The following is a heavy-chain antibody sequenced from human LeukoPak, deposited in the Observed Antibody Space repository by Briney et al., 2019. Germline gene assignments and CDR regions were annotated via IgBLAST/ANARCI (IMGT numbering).Heavy chain of an antibody. J-gene: IGHJ3*02. CDR1: GFTFDDYA. Sequence: GGSLRLSCAASGFTFDDYAMHWVRHAPGKGLEWVSLISGDGGSTYYADSVKGRFTISRDNSKNSLYLQMNRQRTEDTAWYYYANDMRWLPPDAFDIWGQGTMVTVSS. V-gene: IGHV3-43*02. D-gene: IGHD6-19*01. CDR2: ISGDGGST. CDR3: ANDMRWLPPDAFDI.